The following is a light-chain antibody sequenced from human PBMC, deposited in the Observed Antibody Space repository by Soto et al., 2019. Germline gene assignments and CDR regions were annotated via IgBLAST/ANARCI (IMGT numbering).Light chain of an antibody. Sequence: QSALTQPPSASGSPGQSGTISCTGTSSDVGKYNYVSWYQQHPGKAPKLLIYEVTKRPSGVPDRFSGSKSDNTASLTVSGIQAEDEAEYYCISYAGSDNLVVGGGTKLTVL. CDR2: EVT. J-gene: IGLJ2*01. CDR1: SSDVGKYNY. CDR3: ISYAGSDNLV. V-gene: IGLV2-8*01.